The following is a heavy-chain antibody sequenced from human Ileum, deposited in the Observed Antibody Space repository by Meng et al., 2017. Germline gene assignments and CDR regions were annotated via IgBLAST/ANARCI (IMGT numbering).Heavy chain of an antibody. D-gene: IGHD5-18*01. CDR3: AREFYVDTAMVIDS. Sequence: QVYLQESGPGLVKPSLTLSLTCSVSNCSLTNVNNYWNWIRQAPGQALEHIGYIYYDGSSYATPSLKSRVTMSIDTSTNQFSLRLDSVTAADTAVYYCAREFYVDTAMVIDSWGPGALVTVSS. CDR2: IYYDGSS. V-gene: IGHV4-30-4*01. CDR1: NCSLTNVNNY. J-gene: IGHJ4*02.